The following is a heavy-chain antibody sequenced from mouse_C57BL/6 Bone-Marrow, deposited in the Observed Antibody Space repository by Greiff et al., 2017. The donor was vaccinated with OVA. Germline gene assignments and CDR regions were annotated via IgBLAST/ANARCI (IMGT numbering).Heavy chain of an antibody. Sequence: VQLQQSGPELVKPGASVKIPCKASGYTFTDYNMDWVKQSHGKSLEWIGDINPNNGGTIYNQKFKGKATLTVDKSSSTAYMELRSLTSEDTAVYYCARSSWDIVGCAMDYWGQGTSVTVSS. J-gene: IGHJ4*01. V-gene: IGHV1-18*01. CDR2: INPNNGGT. CDR3: ARSSWDIVGCAMDY. CDR1: GYTFTDYN. D-gene: IGHD2-12*01.